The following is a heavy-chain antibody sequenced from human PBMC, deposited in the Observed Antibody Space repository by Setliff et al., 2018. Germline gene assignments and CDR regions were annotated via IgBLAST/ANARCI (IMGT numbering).Heavy chain of an antibody. Sequence: PSETLSLTCAVYGGSFSSYYWSWIRQPPGKGLEWIGYIYYSGSTNYNPSLKSRVTISVDTSKNQFSLKLSSVTAADTAVYYCARCLGFGSGWFDPWGQGTLVTVSS. CDR1: GGSFSSYY. V-gene: IGHV4-59*08. CDR3: ARCLGFGSGWFDP. CDR2: IYYSGST. J-gene: IGHJ5*02. D-gene: IGHD2-15*01.